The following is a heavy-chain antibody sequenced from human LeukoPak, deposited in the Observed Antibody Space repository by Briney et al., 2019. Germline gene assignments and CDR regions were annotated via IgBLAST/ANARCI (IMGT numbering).Heavy chain of an antibody. V-gene: IGHV4-30-2*01. CDR3: ARAQYGDHPYSGIDY. J-gene: IGHJ4*02. Sequence: SQTLSLTCAVSGGSISSGGYSWSWIRQPPGKGLEWIGYIYHSGSTYYNPSLKSRVTISVDRSKNQFSLKLSSVTAADTAVYYCARAQYGDHPYSGIDYWGQGTLVAVSS. CDR2: IYHSGST. CDR1: GGSISSGGYS. D-gene: IGHD4-17*01.